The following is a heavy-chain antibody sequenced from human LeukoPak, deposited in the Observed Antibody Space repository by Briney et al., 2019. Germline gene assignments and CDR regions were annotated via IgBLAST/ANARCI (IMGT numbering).Heavy chain of an antibody. D-gene: IGHD1-1*01. V-gene: IGHV3-30*02. CDR1: GFTFSSYG. CDR3: AKSRSGSANWALQIFDN. CDR2: IRYDGSNK. Sequence: GGSLRLSCAASGFTFSSYGMHWVRQAPGKGLEWLAFIRYDGSNKYYADSVKGRFTISRDNSNNSLFVQMNSLRAEDTAVYFCAKSRSGSANWALQIFDNWGQGTLVTVSS. J-gene: IGHJ4*02.